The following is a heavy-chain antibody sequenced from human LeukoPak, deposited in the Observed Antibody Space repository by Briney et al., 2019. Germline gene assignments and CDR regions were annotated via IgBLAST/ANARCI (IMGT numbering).Heavy chain of an antibody. CDR1: GGSISSYY. J-gene: IGHJ4*02. D-gene: IGHD2-15*01. CDR2: IYTSGST. CDR3: ARGQYCDLIRCYSAGRNFDQ. Sequence: SETLSLTCTVSGGSISSYYWSWIRQPAGKGLEWIGRIYTSGSTNYNPSLKSRVTISVDTSKNQFSLEFNSLTAAETAIYYCARGQYCDLIRCYSAGRNFDQWGQGTLVTVAS. V-gene: IGHV4-4*07.